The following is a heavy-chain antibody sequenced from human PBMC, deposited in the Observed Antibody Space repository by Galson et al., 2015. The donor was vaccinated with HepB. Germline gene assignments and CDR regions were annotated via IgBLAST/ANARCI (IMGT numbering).Heavy chain of an antibody. CDR3: TTDSAYLFDAFDI. D-gene: IGHD2-21*01. CDR1: GFTFSNAW. J-gene: IGHJ3*02. CDR2: IKSKTDGGTT. Sequence: SLRLSCAASGFTFSNAWMSWVRQAPGKGLEWVGRIKSKTDGGTTDYAAPVKGRFTISRDDSKNTLYLQMNSLKTEDTAVYYCTTDSAYLFDAFDIWGQGTMVTVSS. V-gene: IGHV3-15*01.